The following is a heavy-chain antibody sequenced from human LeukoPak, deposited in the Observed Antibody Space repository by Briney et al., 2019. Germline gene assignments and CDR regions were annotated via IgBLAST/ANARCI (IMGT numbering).Heavy chain of an antibody. CDR2: ISSSGSYR. V-gene: IGHV3-21*06. D-gene: IGHD2-2*01. J-gene: IGHJ4*02. CDR1: GFTFSSYS. CDR3: ARVREAAAFDS. Sequence: GGSLRLSCAASGFTFSSYSMNWVRQAPGKGLEWVSSISSSGSYRYYADSVKGRFTISRDNAKNSLCLHMNSLRAEDTAVYYCARVREAAAFDSWSQGTLVTVSS.